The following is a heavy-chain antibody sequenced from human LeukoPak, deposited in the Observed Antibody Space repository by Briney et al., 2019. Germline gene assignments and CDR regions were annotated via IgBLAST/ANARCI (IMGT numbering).Heavy chain of an antibody. D-gene: IGHD5-24*01. CDR1: GFTFSSYE. J-gene: IGHJ4*02. CDR2: VSSSGSTI. CDR3: ARSGKMATITWGVLDY. Sequence: GGSLRLSCAASGFTFSSYEMNWVRQAPGKGLEWVSYVSSSGSTIYYADSVKGRFTISRDNAKNSLYLQMNSLRAEDTAVYYCARSGKMATITWGVLDYWGQGTLVTVSS. V-gene: IGHV3-48*03.